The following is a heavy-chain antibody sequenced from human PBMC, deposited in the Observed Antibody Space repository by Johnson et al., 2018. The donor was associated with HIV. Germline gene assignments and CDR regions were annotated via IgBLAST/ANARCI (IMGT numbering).Heavy chain of an antibody. J-gene: IGHJ3*02. D-gene: IGHD3-3*01. CDR2: VSSDGSNK. V-gene: IGHV3-30*04. CDR3: AKASGNGYYVDAFDI. Sequence: QVQLVESGGGVVQPGGSLRLYCAASGFTFTNYAMDWVRQAPGKGLEWVAFVSSDGSNKYYADSVKGRFTISRDNSKNTLYLQMNSLRAEDTAVYYCAKASGNGYYVDAFDIWGQGTRVTVSS. CDR1: GFTFTNYA.